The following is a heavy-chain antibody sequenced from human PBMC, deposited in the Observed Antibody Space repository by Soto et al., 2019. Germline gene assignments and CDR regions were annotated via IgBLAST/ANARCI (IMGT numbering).Heavy chain of an antibody. V-gene: IGHV3-21*05. D-gene: IGHD3-22*01. CDR1: GFTFSSYS. Sequence: GGSLRLSCAASGFTFSSYSMNWVRQAPGKGLEWVSYISSSSSYIYYADSVKGRFTISRDNAKNSLYLQMNSLRAEDKAVYYCAREPDYYDSSGYYDYWGQGTLVTVSS. CDR2: ISSSSSYI. J-gene: IGHJ4*02. CDR3: AREPDYYDSSGYYDY.